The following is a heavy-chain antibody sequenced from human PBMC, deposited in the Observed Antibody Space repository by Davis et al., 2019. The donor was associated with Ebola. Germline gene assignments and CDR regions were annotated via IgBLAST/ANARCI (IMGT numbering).Heavy chain of an antibody. CDR3: ATSGELDVGAFDI. V-gene: IGHV3-21*01. CDR1: GITFSSYS. J-gene: IGHJ3*02. Sequence: GESLKISCAASGITFSSYSMNWVRQAPGKGLEWVSSISSSSSYIYYADSVKGRFTISRDNAKNSLYLQMNSLRAEETAVYYCATSGELDVGAFDIWGQGTMVTVSS. D-gene: IGHD1-26*01. CDR2: ISSSSSYI.